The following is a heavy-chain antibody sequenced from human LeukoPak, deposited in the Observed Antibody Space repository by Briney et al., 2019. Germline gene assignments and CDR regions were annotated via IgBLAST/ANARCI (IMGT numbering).Heavy chain of an antibody. Sequence: ASVKVSCKASGYTFTSYYMHWVRQAPGQGLEWMGIINPSGGSTSYAQKFQGRVTMTRDTSTSTVYMELSSLRSEDTAVYYCARDEDSIAAAGTHCYYGMDVWGQGTTVTVSS. CDR3: ARDEDSIAAAGTHCYYGMDV. CDR2: INPSGGST. J-gene: IGHJ6*02. V-gene: IGHV1-46*01. D-gene: IGHD6-13*01. CDR1: GYTFTSYY.